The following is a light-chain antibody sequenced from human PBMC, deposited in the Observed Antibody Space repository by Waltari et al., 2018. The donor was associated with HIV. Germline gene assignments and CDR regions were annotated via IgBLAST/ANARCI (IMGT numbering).Light chain of an antibody. V-gene: IGLV1-44*01. Sequence: QSVLTQPPSVSGLPGQQVTISCSGSNSDLGTNTVNWYQQFPGRAPKLVAYRSHQRPSGVPDRFSGSKSGTSASLAINGVQTEDEATYYCSTWDDTLHVVFGGGTKLTVL. J-gene: IGLJ3*02. CDR1: NSDLGTNT. CDR2: RSH. CDR3: STWDDTLHVV.